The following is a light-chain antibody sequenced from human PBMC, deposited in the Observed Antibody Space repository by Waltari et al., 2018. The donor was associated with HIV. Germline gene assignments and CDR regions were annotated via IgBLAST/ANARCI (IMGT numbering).Light chain of an antibody. Sequence: SALTQPASVSGSPGQSITISCLGASSDIGSLDYVSWYQQHPDKAPKLILYDVTYRPSGVSGRFSGSRSGSMASLTISGLQPEDEADYFCCSYSDSGTILFGGGTRVTVL. V-gene: IGLV2-14*03. J-gene: IGLJ2*01. CDR2: DVT. CDR1: SSDIGSLDY. CDR3: CSYSDSGTIL.